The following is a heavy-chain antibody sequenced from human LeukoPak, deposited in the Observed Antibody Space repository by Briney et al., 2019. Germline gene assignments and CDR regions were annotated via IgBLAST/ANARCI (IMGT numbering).Heavy chain of an antibody. Sequence: PSETLSLTCTGSGGSISSYYWSWIRQPPGKGLDWIGYIYYSGSTNYNPSLKSRVTISVNTSKNQFSLKLSSVTAADTAVYYCARRMYYYDSSGYGGYWLDPWGQGTLVTVSS. CDR1: GGSISSYY. CDR2: IYYSGST. CDR3: ARRMYYYDSSGYGGYWLDP. V-gene: IGHV4-59*08. J-gene: IGHJ5*02. D-gene: IGHD3-22*01.